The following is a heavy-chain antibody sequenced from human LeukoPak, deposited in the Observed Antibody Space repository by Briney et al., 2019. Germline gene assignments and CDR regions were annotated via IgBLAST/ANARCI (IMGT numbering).Heavy chain of an antibody. D-gene: IGHD3-22*01. CDR2: ISGSGGST. V-gene: IGHV3-23*01. CDR1: GFTFSSYA. CDR3: AKAHPRYYYDSSGYALDY. Sequence: GGSLRLSCAASGFTFSSYAMSWVRQAPGKGLEWVSAISGSGGSTYYADSVKGRFTISRDNSKNPLYLQMNSLRAEDTAVYYCAKAHPRYYYDSSGYALDYWGQGTLVTVSS. J-gene: IGHJ4*02.